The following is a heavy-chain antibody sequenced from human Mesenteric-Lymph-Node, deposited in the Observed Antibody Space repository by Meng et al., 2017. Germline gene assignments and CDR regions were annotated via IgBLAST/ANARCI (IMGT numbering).Heavy chain of an antibody. Sequence: GESLKISCAASGFTFSSYAMSWVRQAPGKGLEWVSAISGSGGSTYYADSVKGRFTISRDNSKNTLYLQMNSLRAEDTAVYYCAKWPTTVTTIPSGGMDVWGQGTTVTVSS. CDR1: GFTFSSYA. D-gene: IGHD4-17*01. CDR2: ISGSGGST. J-gene: IGHJ6*02. V-gene: IGHV3-23*01. CDR3: AKWPTTVTTIPSGGMDV.